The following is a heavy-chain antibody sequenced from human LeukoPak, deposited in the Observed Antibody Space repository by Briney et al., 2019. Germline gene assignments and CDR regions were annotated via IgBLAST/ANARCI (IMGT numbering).Heavy chain of an antibody. CDR3: ARDWRAGAEPFDP. D-gene: IGHD1-26*01. Sequence: PGGSLRLSCAASGFSVSSNYMSWVRQAPGKGLEWVSVIYDDGTIYYADSVKGRFTVSRDNSKNTMYLQMNSLRAEDTAVYYCARDWRAGAEPFDPWGQGTLVTVSS. CDR1: GFSVSSNY. CDR2: IYDDGTI. J-gene: IGHJ5*02. V-gene: IGHV3-53*01.